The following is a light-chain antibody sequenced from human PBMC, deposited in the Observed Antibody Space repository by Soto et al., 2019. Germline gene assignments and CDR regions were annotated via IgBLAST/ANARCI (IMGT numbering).Light chain of an antibody. V-gene: IGLV1-47*02. CDR1: TSNIGSNS. CDR3: AAWDDSLSSLYV. Sequence: QSVLTQPPSASETPGPRVTISCSGSTSNIGSNSVYWYQQVPGTAPKLLIQSSSQRPSGVHDRFSGSKSGTSASLAISGLRSDDEADDFGAAWDDSLSSLYVFGTGTKVTVX. CDR2: SSS. J-gene: IGLJ1*01.